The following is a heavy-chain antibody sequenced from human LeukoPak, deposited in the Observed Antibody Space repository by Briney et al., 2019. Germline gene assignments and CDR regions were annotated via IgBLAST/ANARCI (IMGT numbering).Heavy chain of an antibody. CDR3: ARENREAYGPKYYYGMDV. CDR2: IYYSGST. J-gene: IGHJ6*02. D-gene: IGHD1-26*01. V-gene: IGHV4-59*01. Sequence: PSETLSLTCTVSGGSISSYYWSWIRQPPGKGLEWIGYIYYSGSTNYNPSLKSRVTISVDTSKNQFSLKLSSVTAADTAVYYCARENREAYGPKYYYGMDVWGQGTTVTVSS. CDR1: GGSISSYY.